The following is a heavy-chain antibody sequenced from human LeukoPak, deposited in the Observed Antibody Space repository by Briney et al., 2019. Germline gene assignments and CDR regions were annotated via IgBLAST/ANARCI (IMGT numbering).Heavy chain of an antibody. J-gene: IGHJ6*03. D-gene: IGHD6-13*01. CDR2: IIPIFGTA. Sequence: GSSVQVSSKASAGTFSSYAISWVRQAPGPGLEWMGGIIPIFGTANYAQKFQGRVTITADKSTSTAYMELSSLRSEDTAVYYCAREVAGYSSSWYFYYYMDVWGKGTTVTVSS. V-gene: IGHV1-69*06. CDR1: AGTFSSYA. CDR3: AREVAGYSSSWYFYYYMDV.